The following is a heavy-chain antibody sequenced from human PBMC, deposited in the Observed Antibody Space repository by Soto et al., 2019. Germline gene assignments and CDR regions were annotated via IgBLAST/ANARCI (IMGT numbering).Heavy chain of an antibody. D-gene: IGHD6-19*01. CDR2: ISSSSSYI. Sequence: EVQLVESGGGLVKPGGSLRLSCAASGFTFSSYSMNWVRQAPGKGLEWVSSISSSSSYIYYADSVKGRFTISRDNTKNSMYLQMNSLRAEDPAVYYCASEGIAVAGYYFDYWGQGTLVTVSS. CDR1: GFTFSSYS. CDR3: ASEGIAVAGYYFDY. J-gene: IGHJ4*02. V-gene: IGHV3-21*01.